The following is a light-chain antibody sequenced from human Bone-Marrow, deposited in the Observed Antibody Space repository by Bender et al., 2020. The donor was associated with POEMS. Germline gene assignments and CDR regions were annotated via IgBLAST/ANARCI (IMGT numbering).Light chain of an antibody. Sequence: QSALTQPASVSGSPGQSITISCTGSSGDVADSRHVSWYQQHPGKTPKLLIFDVSHRPSGVSNRFSGSKSGNTASLTISGLQSDDEADYFCSSYIFSSIHVFGTGTTVTVV. CDR3: SSYIFSSIHV. V-gene: IGLV2-14*03. CDR2: DVS. CDR1: SGDVADSRH. J-gene: IGLJ1*01.